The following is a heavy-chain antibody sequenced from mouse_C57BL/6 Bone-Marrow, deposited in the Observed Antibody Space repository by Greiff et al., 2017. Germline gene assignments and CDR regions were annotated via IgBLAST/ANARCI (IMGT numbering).Heavy chain of an antibody. CDR1: GFNIKDDY. V-gene: IGHV14-4*01. Sequence: VQLQQSGAELVRPGASVKLSCTASGFNIKDDYMHWVKQRPEQGLEWIGWIDPENGDTEYASKFQGKATITADTSSNTAYLQLSSLTSEYTAVYYCTTGAMDYWGQGTSVTVSS. CDR2: IDPENGDT. J-gene: IGHJ4*01. CDR3: TTGAMDY.